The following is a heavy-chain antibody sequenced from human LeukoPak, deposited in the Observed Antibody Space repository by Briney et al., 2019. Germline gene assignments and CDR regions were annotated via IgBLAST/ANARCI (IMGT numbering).Heavy chain of an antibody. V-gene: IGHV4-31*03. CDR2: IYYSGST. CDR1: GGSISSGGYY. CDR3: ARDRYTVASWYFDL. Sequence: PSQTLSLTCTVSGGSISSGGYYWSWIRQHPGKGLEWIGYIYYSGSTYYNPSLKSRVTISGDTSKNQFSLKLSSVTAADTAVYYCARDRYTVASWYFDLWGRGTLVTVSS. D-gene: IGHD4-23*01. J-gene: IGHJ2*01.